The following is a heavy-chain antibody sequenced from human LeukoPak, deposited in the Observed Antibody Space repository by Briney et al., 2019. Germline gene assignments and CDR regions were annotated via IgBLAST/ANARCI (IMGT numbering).Heavy chain of an antibody. D-gene: IGHD6-19*01. J-gene: IGHJ6*03. V-gene: IGHV1-2*02. CDR3: ATVAGTLLYMDV. Sequence: ASVKVSCKASGYTFTGYYMHWVRQAPGQGLEWMGWINPNSGCTNYAQNFQGRVTMHRDTCISTAYMELSRLRSDDTAVYYCATVAGTLLYMDVWGKGTTVTVSS. CDR1: GYTFTGYY. CDR2: INPNSGCT.